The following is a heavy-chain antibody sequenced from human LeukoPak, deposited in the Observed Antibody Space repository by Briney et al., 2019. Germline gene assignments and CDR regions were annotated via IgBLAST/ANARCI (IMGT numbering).Heavy chain of an antibody. CDR1: GGSFSGYY. Sequence: SETLSLTCAVYGGSFSGYYWSWIRQPPGRGLEWIGEINHRGSTNYNPSLKSRVTISVDTSKNQFSLKLSSVTAADTAVYYCARGLGYCSGGSCYSGKYFQHWGQGTLVTVSS. V-gene: IGHV4-34*01. J-gene: IGHJ1*01. CDR3: ARGLGYCSGGSCYSGKYFQH. D-gene: IGHD2-15*01. CDR2: INHRGST.